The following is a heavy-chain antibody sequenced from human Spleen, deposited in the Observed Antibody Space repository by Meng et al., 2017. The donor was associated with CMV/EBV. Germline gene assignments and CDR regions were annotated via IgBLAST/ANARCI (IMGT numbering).Heavy chain of an antibody. CDR2: SYSDGTT. J-gene: IGHJ5*02. V-gene: IGHV4-31*03. CDR3: ARQSPDNWFDP. Sequence: CTVSGGPMRSGGYCWAWLRQHPEKGLEWIGYSYSDGTTHYSPSLRSRLTISVDTSKNVFFLKLNSVTAADTAVYFCARQSPDNWFDPWGQGALVTVSS. CDR1: GGPMRSGGYC.